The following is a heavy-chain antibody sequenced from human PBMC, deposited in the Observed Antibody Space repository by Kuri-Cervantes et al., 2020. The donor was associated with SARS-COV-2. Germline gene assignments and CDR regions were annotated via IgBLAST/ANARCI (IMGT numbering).Heavy chain of an antibody. D-gene: IGHD2-2*01. CDR1: GHSISSGYY. J-gene: IGHJ4*02. CDR2: IYHSGST. Sequence: SETLSLTCTVSGHSISSGYYWGWIRQPPGKGVEWIGSIYHSGSTYYNPSLKSRVTISVDTSKNQFSLKLSSVTAADTAVYYCARGRPPIYLGYCSSTSCHRYYFDYWGQGTLVTVSS. V-gene: IGHV4-38-2*02. CDR3: ARGRPPIYLGYCSSTSCHRYYFDY.